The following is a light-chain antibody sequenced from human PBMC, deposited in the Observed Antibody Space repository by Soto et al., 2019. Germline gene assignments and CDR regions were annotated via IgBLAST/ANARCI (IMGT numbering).Light chain of an antibody. CDR3: QQYYGSPYT. CDR2: RAS. CDR1: QSIFNY. J-gene: IGKJ2*01. V-gene: IGKV4-1*01. Sequence: DIQMTQSPSSLSASVGDRVTITCRASQSIFNYVNWYQQKPGQPPKLLISRASAREPGVPDRFSGSGSGTDFTLTISSLQAEDVAVYYCQQYYGSPYTFGQGTKVDIK.